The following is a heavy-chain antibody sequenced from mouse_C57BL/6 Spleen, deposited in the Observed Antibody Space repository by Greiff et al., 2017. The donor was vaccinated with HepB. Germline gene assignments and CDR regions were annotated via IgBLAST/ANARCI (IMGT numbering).Heavy chain of an antibody. Sequence: EVHLVESGEGLVKPGGSLKLSCAASGFTFSSYAMSWVRQTPEKRLEWVAYISSGGDYIYYADTVKGRFTISRDNARNTLYLQMSSLKSEDTAMYYCTRDLGYGSSYFDYWGQGTTLTVSS. J-gene: IGHJ2*01. D-gene: IGHD1-1*01. V-gene: IGHV5-9-1*02. CDR2: ISSGGDYI. CDR3: TRDLGYGSSYFDY. CDR1: GFTFSSYA.